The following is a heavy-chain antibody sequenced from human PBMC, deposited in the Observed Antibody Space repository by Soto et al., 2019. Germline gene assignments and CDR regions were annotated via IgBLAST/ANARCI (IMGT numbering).Heavy chain of an antibody. V-gene: IGHV3-49*03. J-gene: IGHJ6*03. CDR1: GFTFGDYA. CDR3: AKGGYSYGYWPQPMDV. Sequence: GGSLRLSCTASGFTFGDYAMSWFRQAPGKGLEWVGFIRSKAYGGTTEYAASVKGRFTISRDDSKSIAYLQMNSLKTEDTAVYYCAKGGYSYGYWPQPMDVWGKGTTVTVSS. D-gene: IGHD5-18*01. CDR2: IRSKAYGGTT.